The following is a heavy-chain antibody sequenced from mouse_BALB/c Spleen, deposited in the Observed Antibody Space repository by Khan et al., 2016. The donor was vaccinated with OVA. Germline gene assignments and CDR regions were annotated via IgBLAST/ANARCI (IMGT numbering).Heavy chain of an antibody. CDR3: TRSPLYYGNSTQACFAY. V-gene: IGHV1S81*02. CDR2: INPTNGGT. D-gene: IGHD2-1*01. Sequence: VQLQQSGAELVKPGASVKLSCKASGYTFTNFYMYWVRQRPGQGLEWIGQINPTNGGTNFNEKFKTKATLTVDKSSSTAYMQLSSLTSEDSAVYYCTRSPLYYGNSTQACFAYWGQGTLVTVSA. J-gene: IGHJ3*01. CDR1: GYTFTNFY.